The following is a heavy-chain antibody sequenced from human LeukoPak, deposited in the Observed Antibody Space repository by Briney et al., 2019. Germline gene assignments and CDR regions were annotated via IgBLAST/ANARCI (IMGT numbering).Heavy chain of an antibody. J-gene: IGHJ4*02. V-gene: IGHV3-21*04. CDR1: GFSFSTYS. D-gene: IGHD6-6*01. CDR2: ISSSSTYI. Sequence: GESLRLSCAASGFSFSTYSMNWVRQAPGKGLGWVSSISSSSTYIYYAVSLKGRFTISRDNAKNSLFLQMDSLRAEDTAVYYCARSYSSSPEFDFWGQGTLVTVSA. CDR3: ARSYSSSPEFDF.